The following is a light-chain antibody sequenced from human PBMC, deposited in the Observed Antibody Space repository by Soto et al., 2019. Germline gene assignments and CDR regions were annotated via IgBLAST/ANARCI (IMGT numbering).Light chain of an antibody. CDR1: QSISSY. J-gene: IGKJ4*01. V-gene: IGKV1-39*01. Sequence: DIQMTQSPSSLSASVGDRVTITCRASQSISSYLNWYRQKPGKAPKLLIYAASSLQSGVPSRFSGSGSGTDFTLTISSLQPEDFATYYCQQSYSTFGGGTKVEIK. CDR3: QQSYST. CDR2: AAS.